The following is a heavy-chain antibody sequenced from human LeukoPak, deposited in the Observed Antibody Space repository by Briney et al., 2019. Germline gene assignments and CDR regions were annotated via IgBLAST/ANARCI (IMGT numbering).Heavy chain of an antibody. CDR2: IYDSGST. Sequence: SETLSLTCTVSGGSINSYYWSWIRQPPGKGLEWIGNIYDSGSTNYNPSLKSRVTISVDTSRNQFSLKLNSVTAAETAVYYCARGSMAGLLKWFDPWGQGTLVTVSS. CDR3: ARGSMAGLLKWFDP. J-gene: IGHJ5*02. CDR1: GGSINSYY. D-gene: IGHD6-19*01. V-gene: IGHV4-59*01.